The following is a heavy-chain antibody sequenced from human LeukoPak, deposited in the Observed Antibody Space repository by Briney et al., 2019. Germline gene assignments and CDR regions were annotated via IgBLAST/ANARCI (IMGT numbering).Heavy chain of an antibody. J-gene: IGHJ6*02. CDR2: INHSGST. Sequence: SETLSLTCAVYGGSFSGYYWSWIRQPPGKGLEWIGEINHSGSTNYNPSLKSRVTISVDTSKNQFSLKLSSVTAADTAVYYCARRSSSSYYYYGMDVWGQGTTVTVSS. CDR3: ARRSSSSYYYYGMDV. D-gene: IGHD6-6*01. V-gene: IGHV4-34*01. CDR1: GGSFSGYY.